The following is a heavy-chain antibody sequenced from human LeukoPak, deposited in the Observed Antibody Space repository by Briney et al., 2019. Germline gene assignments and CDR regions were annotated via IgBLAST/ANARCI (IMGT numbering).Heavy chain of an antibody. CDR1: GFTFSSYW. V-gene: IGHV3-74*01. J-gene: IGHJ4*02. CDR2: INSDGSST. CDR3: ARGDSGDPLVDY. D-gene: IGHD5-12*01. Sequence: GGSLRLSCAASGFTFSSYWMHWVRQAPGKRLVWVSRINSDGSSTSYADSVKGRFTISRDNAKNTLYLQMNSLRAEDTAVYYCARGDSGDPLVDYWGQGTLVTVSS.